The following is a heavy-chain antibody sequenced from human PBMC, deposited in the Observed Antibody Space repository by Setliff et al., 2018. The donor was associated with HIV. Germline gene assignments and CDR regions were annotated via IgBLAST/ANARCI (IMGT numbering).Heavy chain of an antibody. V-gene: IGHV3-48*01. CDR3: VRGPQFRPH. Sequence: LRLSCAASGFTFSSAWMSWVRQAPGKGLEWVSYISSSSSSIYHADSVKGRFTISRDNAKNTLYLQMNRLRAEDTALYYCVRGPQFRPHWGQGTLVTVSS. CDR1: GFTFSSAW. J-gene: IGHJ4*02. CDR2: ISSSSSSI.